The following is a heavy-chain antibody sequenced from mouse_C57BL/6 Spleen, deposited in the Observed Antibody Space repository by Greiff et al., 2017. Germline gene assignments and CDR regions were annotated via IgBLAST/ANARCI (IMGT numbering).Heavy chain of an antibody. V-gene: IGHV5-12*01. CDR3: ARHDGYYGAWFAY. CDR2: ISNGGGST. CDR1: GFTFSDYY. D-gene: IGHD2-3*01. Sequence: EVKLVESGGGLVQPGGSLKLSCAASGFTFSDYYMYWVRQTPEKRLEWVAYISNGGGSTYYPDTVKGRFTISRDNAKNTLYLQMSRLKSEDTAMYYCARHDGYYGAWFAYWGQGTLVTVSA. J-gene: IGHJ3*01.